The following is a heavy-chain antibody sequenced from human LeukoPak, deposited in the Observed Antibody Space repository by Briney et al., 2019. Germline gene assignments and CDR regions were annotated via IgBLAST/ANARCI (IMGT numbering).Heavy chain of an antibody. CDR1: DGSFDIYY. CDR3: ATYGGDWKFAS. V-gene: IGHV4-34*01. J-gene: IGHJ4*02. Sequence: PSETLSLTCGASDGSFDIYYWMFVRQPPGKGLQWIGEITYRGSPYYHPSLKSRVTISIDASQRHISLRLSSVTAADTAVYYCATYGGDWKFASWGQGTLVTVSS. D-gene: IGHD2-21*01. CDR2: ITYRGSP.